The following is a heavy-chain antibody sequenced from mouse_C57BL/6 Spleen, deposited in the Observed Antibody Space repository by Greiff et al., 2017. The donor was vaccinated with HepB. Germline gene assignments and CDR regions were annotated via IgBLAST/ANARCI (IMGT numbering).Heavy chain of an antibody. V-gene: IGHV1-15*01. CDR1: GYTFTDYE. CDR2: IDPETGGT. Sequence: QLQQSGAELVRPGASVTLSCKASGYTFTDYEMHWVKQTPVHGLEWIGAIDPETGGTAYNQKFKGKAILTADKSSSTAYMELRSLTSEDSAVYYCTRWHYDYDGFAYWGQGTLVTVSA. J-gene: IGHJ3*01. D-gene: IGHD2-4*01. CDR3: TRWHYDYDGFAY.